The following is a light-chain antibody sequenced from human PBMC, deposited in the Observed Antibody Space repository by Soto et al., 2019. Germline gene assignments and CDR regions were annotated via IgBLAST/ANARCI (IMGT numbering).Light chain of an antibody. CDR2: EVS. Sequence: QSVLTQPASVSGSPGQSVTISCTGTSTNVGTYQAISWYQQHPGKAHKLILYEVSQRPSGVSDRFSGSKSGNTASLTISGLQAEDEADYHCCSYASSSTYVFGTGTKLTVL. CDR3: CSYASSSTYV. J-gene: IGLJ1*01. CDR1: STNVGTYQA. V-gene: IGLV2-23*02.